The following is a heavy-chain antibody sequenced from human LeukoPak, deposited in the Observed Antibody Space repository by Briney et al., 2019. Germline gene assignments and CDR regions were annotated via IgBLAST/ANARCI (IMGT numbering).Heavy chain of an antibody. V-gene: IGHV3-30*18. CDR1: GFTFSSYG. J-gene: IGHJ4*02. CDR2: ISYDGSNK. CDR3: AKAAITMVRGVISHFDY. Sequence: GGPLRLSCAASGFTFSSYGMHWVRQAPGKGLEGVAVISYDGSNKYYADSVKGRFTISRDNSKNTLYLQMNSLRAEDTAVYYCAKAAITMVRGVISHFDYWGQGTLVTVSS. D-gene: IGHD3-10*01.